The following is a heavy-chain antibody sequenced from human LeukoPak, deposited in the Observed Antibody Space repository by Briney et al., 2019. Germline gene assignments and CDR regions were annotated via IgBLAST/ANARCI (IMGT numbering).Heavy chain of an antibody. CDR1: GGSISSYY. CDR3: ARGDRIQLWEYYFDY. D-gene: IGHD5-18*01. V-gene: IGHV4-59*01. CDR2: IYYSGST. Sequence: SETLSLTCTVSGGSISSYYWSWIRQPPGKGLEWIGYIYYSGSTNYNPSLKSRVTISVDTSKNQFSLKLSSVTAADTAVYYCARGDRIQLWEYYFDYWGQGTLVTVSS. J-gene: IGHJ4*02.